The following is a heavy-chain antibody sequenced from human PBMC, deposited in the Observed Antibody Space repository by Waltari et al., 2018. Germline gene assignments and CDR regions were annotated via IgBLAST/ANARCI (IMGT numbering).Heavy chain of an antibody. CDR1: GGSVSSTDW. CDR2: VHGSGKT. J-gene: IGHJ4*02. CDR3: ARDRGRGLYFDS. Sequence: QLQLQESGPGLVKPSGTLSLTCDVSGGSVSSTDWWSWVRQSPGKGLEWIGQVHGSGKTYYNPSFASRVTVSLDTSTNQFSLKVTSATAADTAVYYCARDRGRGLYFDSWGQGTLV. V-gene: IGHV4-4*02. D-gene: IGHD2-15*01.